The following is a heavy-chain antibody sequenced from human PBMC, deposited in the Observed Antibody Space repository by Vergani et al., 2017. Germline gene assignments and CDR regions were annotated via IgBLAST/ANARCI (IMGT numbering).Heavy chain of an antibody. CDR3: ASGKYYSDSTSHFRGRYFDV. D-gene: IGHD3-16*01. J-gene: IGHJ2*01. CDR2: LYNSGNG. CDR1: GDSIISRSYY. V-gene: IGHV4-39*01. Sequence: QMQLQESRPGLVKASETLSLTCTVSGDSIISRSYYWGWIRQPPGKGVEWIGSLYNSGNGDSSSSLKSRVTISADTSKNQFSLRLTSVTAADTAVYYCASGKYYSDSTSHFRGRYFDVWGRGTLVTVPS.